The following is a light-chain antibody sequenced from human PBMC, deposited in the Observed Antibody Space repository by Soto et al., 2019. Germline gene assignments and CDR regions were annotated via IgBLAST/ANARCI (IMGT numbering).Light chain of an antibody. CDR2: EVN. CDR3: SSYAGNKGYV. V-gene: IGLV2-8*01. Sequence: QSALTQPPSASGSPGQSVTISCTGSSSDVGGYNYVSWYQQHPGKAPKLMIYEVNKRPSGVPDRFSGSKSGNTASLTVSGLQAEDEAHYYCSSYAGNKGYVFGTGTQLTVL. J-gene: IGLJ1*01. CDR1: SSDVGGYNY.